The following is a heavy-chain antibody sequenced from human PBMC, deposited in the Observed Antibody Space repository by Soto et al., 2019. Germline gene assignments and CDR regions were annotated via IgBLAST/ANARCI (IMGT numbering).Heavy chain of an antibody. CDR2: ISRSSSII. J-gene: IGHJ6*03. V-gene: IGHV3-48*01. CDR1: GFTFSNYA. D-gene: IGHD3-3*01. Sequence: GGSLRLSCAASGFTFSNYAMTWVRQAPGKGLEWVSYISRSSSIIYYADSVKGRFTISRDNAKNSLSLQMNSLRAEDTAVYYCARERSNFGALYMDVWGKGTTVTVSS. CDR3: ARERSNFGALYMDV.